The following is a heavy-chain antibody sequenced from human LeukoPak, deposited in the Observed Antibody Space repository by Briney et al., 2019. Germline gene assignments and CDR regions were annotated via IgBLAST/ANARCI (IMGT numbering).Heavy chain of an antibody. CDR2: IRDKSQGYST. Sequence: GGSLRLSCTASGFTLSDHYMDCIRQAPGEGLECVGRIRDKSQGYSTTFAASVKGRFTISRDDLKNSLYLQMSSLRTEDTAVYYCARDSGRGAQFDYWGQGTLVTVSS. CDR3: ARDSGRGAQFDY. CDR1: GFTLSDHY. V-gene: IGHV3-72*01. J-gene: IGHJ4*02. D-gene: IGHD3-10*01.